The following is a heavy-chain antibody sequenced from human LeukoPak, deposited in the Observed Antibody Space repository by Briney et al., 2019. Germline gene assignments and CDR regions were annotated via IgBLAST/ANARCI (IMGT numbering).Heavy chain of an antibody. CDR3: ARVAYCGGDCYSYQ. D-gene: IGHD2-21*02. CDR1: GFTFSTYW. J-gene: IGHJ4*02. CDR2: INSDGSST. Sequence: GGSLRLSCAASGFTFSTYWMHWVRQALGKGLAWVSRINSDGSSTNYADSVKGRFTISKDNAKNTLYLQMNSLRAEDTAVYYCARVAYCGGDCYSYQWGQGTLVTVSS. V-gene: IGHV3-74*01.